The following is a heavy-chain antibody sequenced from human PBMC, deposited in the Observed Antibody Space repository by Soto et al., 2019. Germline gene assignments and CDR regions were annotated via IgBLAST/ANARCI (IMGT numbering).Heavy chain of an antibody. D-gene: IGHD6-19*01. Sequence: LGESLKISCKGSGYSFTNYWIGWVRQMSGKGLEWMGIIYPDDSDTRYSPSFQGQVTISADKSINTAYLQWSSLKASDTAIYYCARPAVAGPAYYYYHMDVWGKGTTVTVSS. J-gene: IGHJ6*03. CDR3: ARPAVAGPAYYYYHMDV. CDR2: IYPDDSDT. CDR1: GYSFTNYW. V-gene: IGHV5-51*01.